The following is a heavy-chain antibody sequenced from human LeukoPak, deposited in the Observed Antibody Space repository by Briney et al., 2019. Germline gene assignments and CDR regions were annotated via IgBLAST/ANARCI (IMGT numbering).Heavy chain of an antibody. D-gene: IGHD6-19*01. Sequence: SETLSLTCAVYGESFSKYYWSWIRQPPGKGLEWIGEINHSGNTNYNPSLKSRVTISVDTSKNQYSLKLSSVTAADTAVYYCARYISGRNWFDPWGQGTLVTVSS. V-gene: IGHV4-34*10. CDR2: INHSGNT. CDR3: ARYISGRNWFDP. J-gene: IGHJ5*02. CDR1: GESFSKYY.